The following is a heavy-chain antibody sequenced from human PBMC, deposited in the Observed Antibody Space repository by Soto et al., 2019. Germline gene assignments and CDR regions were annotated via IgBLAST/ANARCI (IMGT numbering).Heavy chain of an antibody. J-gene: IGHJ4*02. CDR2: LTGGGDNP. CDR3: ARGGSGWYTFDY. CDR1: GFAFSNYA. D-gene: IGHD6-19*01. Sequence: GGSLRLSCAASGFAFSNYAMSWVRQSPGKGLEWISSLTGGGDNPHYAESVKGRFTISRDNSKRTLFLQINSLSDGDTAVYHCARGGSGWYTFDYWGQGTLVTVYS. V-gene: IGHV3-23*01.